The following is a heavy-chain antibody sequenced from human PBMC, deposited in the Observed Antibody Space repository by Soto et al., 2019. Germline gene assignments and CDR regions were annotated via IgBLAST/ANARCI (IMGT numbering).Heavy chain of an antibody. V-gene: IGHV5-10-1*01. CDR3: ARRRVVVAATGYGMDV. Sequence: PGESLKISCKGPGYSFTSYWISWVRQMPGKGLEWMGRIDPSDSYTNYSPSFQGHVTISAGKSISTAYLQWSSLKASDTAMYYCARRRVVVAATGYGMDVWGQGTTVTVSS. CDR1: GYSFTSYW. J-gene: IGHJ6*02. D-gene: IGHD2-15*01. CDR2: IDPSDSYT.